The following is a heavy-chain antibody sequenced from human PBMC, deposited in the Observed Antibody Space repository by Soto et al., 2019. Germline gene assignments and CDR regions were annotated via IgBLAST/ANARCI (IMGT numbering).Heavy chain of an antibody. CDR1: GYTFTSYD. Sequence: GASVKVSCKASGYTFTSYDINWVRQATGQGLEWMGWMNPNSGNTGYAQKFQGRVTMTRNTSISTAYMELSSLRSEDAAVYYCARGSEKVVLVPAAATIRSSYYTGLDVWGQGTTVTVSS. CDR2: MNPNSGNT. J-gene: IGHJ6*02. D-gene: IGHD2-2*01. V-gene: IGHV1-8*01. CDR3: ARGSEKVVLVPAAATIRSSYYTGLDV.